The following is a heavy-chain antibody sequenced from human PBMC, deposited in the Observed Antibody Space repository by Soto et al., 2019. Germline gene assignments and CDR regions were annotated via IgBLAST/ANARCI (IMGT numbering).Heavy chain of an antibody. D-gene: IGHD2-15*01. CDR1: RAFINSGGFY. Sequence: PSETLSLTCSVSRAFINSGGFYYSWIRQPPGKGLEWLGYIFHSGSTLYNPSLRGRPTLSADTSRNQLSLYLTSVTAADTAVYYCVRGGIAGHWFDPWGHGILVTVSS. CDR2: IFHSGST. CDR3: VRGGIAGHWFDP. V-gene: IGHV4-31*03. J-gene: IGHJ5*02.